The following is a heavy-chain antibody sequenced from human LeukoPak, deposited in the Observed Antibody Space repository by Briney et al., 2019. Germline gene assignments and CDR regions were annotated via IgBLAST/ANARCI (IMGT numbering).Heavy chain of an antibody. Sequence: PSETLSLTCAVYGGSFSGYYWSWIRQPPGKGLEWIGEINHSGSTNYNPSPKSRVTISVDTSKNQFSLKLSSVTAADTAVYYCARSGPGSSSWFRTRSLSHWGQGTLVTVSS. V-gene: IGHV4-34*01. D-gene: IGHD6-13*01. J-gene: IGHJ4*02. CDR1: GGSFSGYY. CDR3: ARSGPGSSSWFRTRSLSH. CDR2: INHSGST.